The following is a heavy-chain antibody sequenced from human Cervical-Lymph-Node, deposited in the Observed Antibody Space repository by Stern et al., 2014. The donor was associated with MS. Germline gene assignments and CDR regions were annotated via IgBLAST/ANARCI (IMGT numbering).Heavy chain of an antibody. CDR1: GFTVSRDY. CDR2: ITNGGST. Sequence: EVQLVQSGGGVIQPGGSLRLSCTASGFTVSRDYMTWVRQAPGKGLEWVSLITNGGSTSYTDSVKGRFTISRDDSKNTVYLHMTSLRAEDTAMYYCARDTSSPERSDWWGQGTLVTVSS. CDR3: ARDTSSPERSDW. D-gene: IGHD1-1*01. V-gene: IGHV3-53*01. J-gene: IGHJ4*02.